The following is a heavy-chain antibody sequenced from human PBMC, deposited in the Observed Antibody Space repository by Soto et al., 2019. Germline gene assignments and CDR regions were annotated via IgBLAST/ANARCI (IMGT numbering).Heavy chain of an antibody. J-gene: IGHJ3*02. D-gene: IGHD3-9*01. CDR1: GYTFTSYG. CDR2: ISAYNGNT. CDR3: ARDRPVLRYFDWLFPSVQNASDI. Sequence: QVQLVQSGAEVKKPGASVKVSCKASGYTFTSYGISWVRQAPGQGLEWMGWISAYNGNTNYAQKLQGRVTMTTDTSTSTAYMELRSLRSDDTAVYYCARDRPVLRYFDWLFPSVQNASDIWRQGTMFTVSS. V-gene: IGHV1-18*01.